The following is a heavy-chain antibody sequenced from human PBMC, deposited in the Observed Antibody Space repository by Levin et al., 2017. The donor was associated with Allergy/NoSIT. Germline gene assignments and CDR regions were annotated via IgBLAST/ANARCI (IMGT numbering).Heavy chain of an antibody. D-gene: IGHD3-10*01. CDR2: TRNKANSYTT. J-gene: IGHJ4*02. Sequence: GGSLRLSCAAAGFTFSDHYMDWVRQAPGKGLEWVGRTRNKANSYTTEYAASVKGRFTISRDDSENSLYLQMNSLKTEDTAVYYCARVGDYGSGTKSFYFDHWGQGTLVTVSS. V-gene: IGHV3-72*01. CDR1: GFTFSDHY. CDR3: ARVGDYGSGTKSFYFDH.